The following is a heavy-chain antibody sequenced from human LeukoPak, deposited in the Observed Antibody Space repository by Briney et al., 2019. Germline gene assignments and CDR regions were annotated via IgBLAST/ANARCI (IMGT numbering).Heavy chain of an antibody. V-gene: IGHV3-48*02. D-gene: IGHD3-10*01. J-gene: IGHJ3*02. CDR3: RGDGMVCEAIIWDAFDI. CDR2: ISSSSSTI. CDR1: TFTFSSYS. Sequence: GGSLRLSCAASTFTFSSYSMNWVRQAPGKGLEWVSYISSSSSTIYYADSVKGRFTISRDNAKNSLYLQMNSLREEDIGVCRSRGDGMVCEAIIWDAFDIWGQGTMGTVSS.